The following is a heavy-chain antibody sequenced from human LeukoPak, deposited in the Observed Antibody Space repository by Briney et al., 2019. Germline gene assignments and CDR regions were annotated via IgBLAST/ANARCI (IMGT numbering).Heavy chain of an antibody. D-gene: IGHD3-10*01. CDR3: ARDHYGSGRPHDY. CDR2: IYTSGST. Sequence: SETLSLTCTVSGNSISSGDYYWSWIRQPAGKGLEWIGRIYTSGSTTYNPSLKSRVTMSVDTSKNQFSLKLSSVTAADTAVYYCARDHYGSGRPHDYWGQGTLVTVSS. CDR1: GNSISSGDYY. V-gene: IGHV4-61*02. J-gene: IGHJ4*02.